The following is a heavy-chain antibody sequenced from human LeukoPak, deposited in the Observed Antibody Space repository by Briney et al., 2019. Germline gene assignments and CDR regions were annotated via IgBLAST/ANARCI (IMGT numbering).Heavy chain of an antibody. D-gene: IGHD4-23*01. Sequence: GGSLRLSCAASGFTFSNYWMSWVRQAPGKGLEWVANIKQDGSDKYYVDSVKGRFTISRDNAKNLMFLQMNSLRAEDTPMYYCARDPYGGTDYWGQGTLVTVSS. V-gene: IGHV3-7*01. CDR2: IKQDGSDK. CDR3: ARDPYGGTDY. J-gene: IGHJ4*02. CDR1: GFTFSNYW.